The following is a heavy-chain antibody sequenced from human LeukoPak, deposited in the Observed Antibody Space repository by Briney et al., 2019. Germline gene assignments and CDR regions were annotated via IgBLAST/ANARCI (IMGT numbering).Heavy chain of an antibody. V-gene: IGHV3-53*01. Sequence: GGSLRLSCAVSGFTVRTNYMTWARQAPGKGLEWVSLIYTGGTTYYADSVRGRFTISRDNSKNTLYLQMNSLRAEDTAVYYCARAGSADSFDYWGQGTLVTVSS. CDR1: GFTVRTNY. CDR2: IYTGGTT. CDR3: ARAGSADSFDY. D-gene: IGHD6-25*01. J-gene: IGHJ4*02.